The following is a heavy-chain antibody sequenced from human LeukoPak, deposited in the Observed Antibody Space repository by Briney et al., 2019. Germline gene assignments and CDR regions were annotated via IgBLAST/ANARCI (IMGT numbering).Heavy chain of an antibody. D-gene: IGHD3-10*01. J-gene: IGHJ4*02. CDR2: ISGSGGST. V-gene: IGHV3-23*01. Sequence: GGSLRLSCAASGFTFSSYAMSWVRQAPGKGLEWVSAISGSGGSTYYADSVKGRSTISRDNSKNTLYLQMNSLRAEDTAVYYCAKTQTYYYGSGTPYYFDYWGQGTLVTVSS. CDR1: GFTFSSYA. CDR3: AKTQTYYYGSGTPYYFDY.